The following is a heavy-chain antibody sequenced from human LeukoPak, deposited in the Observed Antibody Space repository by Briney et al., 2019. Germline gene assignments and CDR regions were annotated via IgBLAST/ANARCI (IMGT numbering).Heavy chain of an antibody. J-gene: IGHJ4*02. Sequence: GGSLRLSCAASGFTFSSYGMHWVRQAPGKGLEWVAVIWYDGSNKYYADSVKGRFTISRDNSKNTLYLQMNSLRAEDTAVYYCARGGGATISYFDYWGQGTLVTVSS. CDR3: ARGGGATISYFDY. D-gene: IGHD1-26*01. V-gene: IGHV3-33*01. CDR1: GFTFSSYG. CDR2: IWYDGSNK.